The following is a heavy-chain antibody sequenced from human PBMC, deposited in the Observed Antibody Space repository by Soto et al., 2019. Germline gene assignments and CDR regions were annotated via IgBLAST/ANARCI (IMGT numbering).Heavy chain of an antibody. D-gene: IGHD3-16*01. CDR3: ARRGSNTWYDH. CDR2: IYSGGST. J-gene: IGHJ5*02. Sequence: EVQLVESGGDLVQPGGSLRLSCAVSGLTVSSEYISWVRQAPERGLEWVSVIYSGGSTYYADSVRGRFTISRDDSKNTVFRQMNSLRAEDTAVYYCARRGSNTWYDHWGQGTLVTVSS. CDR1: GLTVSSEY. V-gene: IGHV3-66*01.